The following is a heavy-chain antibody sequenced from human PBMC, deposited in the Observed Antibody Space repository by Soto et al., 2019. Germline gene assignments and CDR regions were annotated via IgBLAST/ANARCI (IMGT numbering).Heavy chain of an antibody. J-gene: IGHJ4*02. V-gene: IGHV3-23*01. CDR1: GFTLSSYA. Sequence: EVHLLESGGALVQPGGSLRLSCASSGFTLSSYAMSWVRQAPGKGLEWVSSIGGGGDSTYYADSVKGRFTITRDYSKNTLYLQMNSLRAEDTAFYYCAKALRVAREGVFDYWGQVTLVTVSS. CDR3: AKALRVAREGVFDY. CDR2: IGGGGDST. D-gene: IGHD3-10*01.